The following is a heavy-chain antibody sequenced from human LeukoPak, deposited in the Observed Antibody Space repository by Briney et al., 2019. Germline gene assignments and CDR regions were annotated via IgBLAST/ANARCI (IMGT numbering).Heavy chain of an antibody. CDR2: ISAYNGNT. V-gene: IGHV1-18*01. CDR1: GYTFTSYG. J-gene: IGHJ4*02. D-gene: IGHD1-26*01. CDR3: ARDREGGSPNY. Sequence: ASVKVSCKASGYTFTSYGISWVRQAPGQGLERMGWISAYNGNTIYAQKLQGRVTMTTDTSTRTAYMELRSLRSDDTAVYYCARDREGGSPNYWGQGTLVTVSS.